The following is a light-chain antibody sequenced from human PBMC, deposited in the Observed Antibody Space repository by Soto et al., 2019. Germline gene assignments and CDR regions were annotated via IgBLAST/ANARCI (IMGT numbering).Light chain of an antibody. Sequence: QSVLTQPASVSGSPGQSIAISCTGTSSDVGSYNSVSWYQQYPGKAPKLIIHEVNNRPSGISDRFSGSKSGNTASLTFSGLQAEDEADYYCSSFTSSTSYVFGTGTKFTVL. J-gene: IGLJ1*01. CDR1: SSDVGSYNS. CDR2: EVN. V-gene: IGLV2-14*01. CDR3: SSFTSSTSYV.